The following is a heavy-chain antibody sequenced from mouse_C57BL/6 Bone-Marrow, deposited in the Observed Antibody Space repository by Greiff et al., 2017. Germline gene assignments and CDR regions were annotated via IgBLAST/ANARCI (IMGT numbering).Heavy chain of an antibody. CDR1: GYSITSGYY. D-gene: IGHD2-5*01. J-gene: IGHJ3*01. CDR3: ASAYYSNWGFAY. Sequence: EVQLQQSGPGLVKPSQSLSLTCSVTGYSITSGYYWNWIRQFPGNKLEWMGYISYDGSNNYNPSLKNRISRTRDTSKNQFFLKLNSVTTEDTATYYCASAYYSNWGFAYWGQGTLVTVSA. V-gene: IGHV3-6*01. CDR2: ISYDGSN.